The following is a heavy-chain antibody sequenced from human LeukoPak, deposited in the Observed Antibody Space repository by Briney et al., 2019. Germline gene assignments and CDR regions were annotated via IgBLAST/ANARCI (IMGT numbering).Heavy chain of an antibody. CDR3: ARDTHSRFLEWFV. CDR1: GYTFTGYY. V-gene: IGHV1-2*06. Sequence: ASVKVSCKASGYTFTGYYMHWVRQAPGQGLEWMGRINPNSGGTNYAQKFQGRVTMNRDTSISTAYMELSRLRSDDTAVYYCARDTHSRFLEWFVWGQGTLVTVSS. D-gene: IGHD3-3*01. CDR2: INPNSGGT. J-gene: IGHJ4*02.